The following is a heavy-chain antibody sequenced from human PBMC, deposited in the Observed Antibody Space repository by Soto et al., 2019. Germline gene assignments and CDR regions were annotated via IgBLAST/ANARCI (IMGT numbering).Heavy chain of an antibody. CDR2: IGITGTPI. D-gene: IGHD3-10*01. CDR1: GFTFTDYY. J-gene: IGHJ4*02. V-gene: IGHV3-11*01. Sequence: QVQLVESGGDLVKPGGSLRLSCAASGFTFTDYYMAWVRQAPGKGLEWISYIGITGTPIYYADSVKGRFTISRDNARNSVFLQLNSLTDDDTAIYCGARDFAASTGGGIEYWGQGTLVSVSS. CDR3: ARDFAASTGGGIEY.